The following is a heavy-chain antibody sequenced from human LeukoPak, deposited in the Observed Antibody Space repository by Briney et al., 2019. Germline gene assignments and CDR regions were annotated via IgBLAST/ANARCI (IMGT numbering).Heavy chain of an antibody. J-gene: IGHJ5*02. CDR2: IRYDGSNE. CDR3: ATGTIFGVVIKEFDP. Sequence: GGSLRLSCVASGFTFRSYGMHWVRQAPGKGLEWVAFIRYDGSNEYYADSVKGRFTISRDNSKNTLYLQMNSLRAEDTAVYYCATGTIFGVVIKEFDPWGQGTLVTVSS. D-gene: IGHD3-3*01. V-gene: IGHV3-30*02. CDR1: GFTFRSYG.